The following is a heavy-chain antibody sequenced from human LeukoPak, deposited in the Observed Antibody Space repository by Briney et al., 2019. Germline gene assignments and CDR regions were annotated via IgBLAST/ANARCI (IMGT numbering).Heavy chain of an antibody. J-gene: IGHJ4*02. V-gene: IGHV3-23*01. Sequence: SLRLSCAASGFTFXXYAMSWVRQAPGKGLEWVSAISGSGGSTYYADSVKGRFTISRDNSKNTLYLQMNSLRAEDTAVYYCAKAGSGWYYFDYWGQGTLVTVSS. CDR3: AKAGSGWYYFDY. CDR2: ISGSGGST. D-gene: IGHD6-19*01. CDR1: GFTFXXYA.